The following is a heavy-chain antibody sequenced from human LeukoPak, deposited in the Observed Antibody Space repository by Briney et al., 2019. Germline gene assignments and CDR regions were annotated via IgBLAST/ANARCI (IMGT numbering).Heavy chain of an antibody. CDR1: GVSLSSYY. V-gene: IGHV4-59*01. CDR2: VYYSGTT. J-gene: IGHJ5*02. CDR3: ATCHTESEFDYGNWFHP. D-gene: IGHD3-16*01. Sequence: PAETLSLTCTVSGVSLSSYYWNWIRQPPGKGLEWVGYVYYSGTTKYNPSLKSGVTISVDTSKNQFPLMLNTRTAADVAAFYCATCHTESEFDYGNWFHPWGQGTLVTVSS.